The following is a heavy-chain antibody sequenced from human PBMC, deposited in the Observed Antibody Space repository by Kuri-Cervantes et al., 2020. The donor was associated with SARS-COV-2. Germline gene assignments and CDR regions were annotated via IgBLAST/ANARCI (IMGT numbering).Heavy chain of an antibody. J-gene: IGHJ4*02. CDR1: GGSFSGYY. Sequence: GSLRLSCAVYGGSFSGYYWSWIRQPPGKGLEWIGEINHSGRNNYNPSLKSRVTVSVDTSKNQFSLKLSSVTAADTAVYYFARNPNSGPFDYWGQGTLVTVSS. D-gene: IGHD6-19*01. V-gene: IGHV4-34*01. CDR3: ARNPNSGPFDY. CDR2: INHSGRN.